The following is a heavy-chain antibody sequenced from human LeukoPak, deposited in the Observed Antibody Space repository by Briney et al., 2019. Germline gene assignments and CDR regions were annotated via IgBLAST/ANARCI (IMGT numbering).Heavy chain of an antibody. V-gene: IGHV4-4*02. J-gene: IGHJ5*02. CDR2: INHSGST. Sequence: SGTLSLTCAVSGGSISSSNWWSWVRQPPGEGLEWIGEINHSGSTNYNPSLKSRVTISVDTSKNQFSLKLSSVTAADTAVYYCARGSRTYYDFWSGYANWFDPWGQGTLVTVSS. D-gene: IGHD3-3*01. CDR3: ARGSRTYYDFWSGYANWFDP. CDR1: GGSISSSNW.